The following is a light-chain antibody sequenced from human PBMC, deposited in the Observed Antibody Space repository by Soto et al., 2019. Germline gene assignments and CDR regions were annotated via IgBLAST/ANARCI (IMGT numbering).Light chain of an antibody. CDR1: SSDIGGSKY. J-gene: IGLJ1*01. Sequence: QSALTQPASVSGSPGQSISISCTGTSSDIGGSKYVSWYQQQTGTAPKLLIYEVTYRPSGVSARFSGSKSGNTASLTVSGLQAEDESEYYCSSYSRSATLYVVGTGTRSPS. CDR3: SSYSRSATLYV. V-gene: IGLV2-14*01. CDR2: EVT.